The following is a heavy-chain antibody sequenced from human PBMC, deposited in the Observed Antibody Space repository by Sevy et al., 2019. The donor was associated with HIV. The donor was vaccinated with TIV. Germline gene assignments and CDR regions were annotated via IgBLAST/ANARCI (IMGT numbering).Heavy chain of an antibody. D-gene: IGHD6-13*01. CDR2: FDPEDGER. CDR3: ASSSAGVNWFDP. J-gene: IGHJ5*02. V-gene: IGHV1-24*01. CDR1: GYTLTELS. Sequence: ASVKVSCKVSGYTLTELSMHWVRQAPGKGLEWMGGFDPEDGERIYAQTFQGRVTMTEDTSTDTAYMELSSLRSEDTAVYYCASSSAGVNWFDPWGQGTLVTVSS.